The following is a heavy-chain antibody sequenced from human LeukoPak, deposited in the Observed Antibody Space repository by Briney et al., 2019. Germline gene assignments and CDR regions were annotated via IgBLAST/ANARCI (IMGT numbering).Heavy chain of an antibody. Sequence: ASVKVSCKPSGYSFTRNGISWVRQAPGQGLEWMAWISANSGNTNYAQNFQDRVTLTTDTSTSTDYMELRSLRSDDTAVYYCARDVNYSFDYWGQGTLVTVSS. J-gene: IGHJ4*02. V-gene: IGHV1-18*01. CDR2: ISANSGNT. D-gene: IGHD2-21*01. CDR1: GYSFTRNG. CDR3: ARDVNYSFDY.